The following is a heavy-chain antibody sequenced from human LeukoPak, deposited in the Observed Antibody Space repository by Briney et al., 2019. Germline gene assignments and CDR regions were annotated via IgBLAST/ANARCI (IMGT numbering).Heavy chain of an antibody. Sequence: GGSLRLXCAASGFTVSSNYMSWVRQAPGKGLEWVSVIYSGGSTYYADSVKGRFTISRDNSKNTLYLQMNSLRAEDTAVYYCARDRVPKGIDAFDIWGQGTMVTVSS. D-gene: IGHD2/OR15-2a*01. V-gene: IGHV3-66*02. J-gene: IGHJ3*02. CDR1: GFTVSSNY. CDR2: IYSGGST. CDR3: ARDRVPKGIDAFDI.